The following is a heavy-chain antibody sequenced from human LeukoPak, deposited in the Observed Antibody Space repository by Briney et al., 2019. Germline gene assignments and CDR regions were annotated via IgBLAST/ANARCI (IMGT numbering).Heavy chain of an antibody. Sequence: SETLSLTCTVSGGSISSGSYYWSWIRQPAGKGLEWIGRIYTSGSTNYNPSLKSRVTISVDTSKNQFSLKLSSVTAADTAVYYCASTGNYDTSGLKVHYFGYWGQGTLVTVSS. V-gene: IGHV4-61*02. D-gene: IGHD3-22*01. CDR3: ASTGNYDTSGLKVHYFGY. CDR2: IYTSGST. J-gene: IGHJ4*02. CDR1: GGSISSGSYY.